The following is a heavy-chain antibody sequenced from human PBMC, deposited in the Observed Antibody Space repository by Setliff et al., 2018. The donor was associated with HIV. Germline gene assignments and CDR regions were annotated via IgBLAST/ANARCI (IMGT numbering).Heavy chain of an antibody. CDR3: ARGPAGRLVFLSY. CDR1: GGSISSGGYY. Sequence: SETLSLTCTVSGGSISSGGYYWSWIRQHPGKGLEWIGYIYYSGSTYYNPSLKSRVTISVDTSKNQFSLTLNSVAAADTAVYCCARGPAGRLVFLSYWGQGTLVTVSS. D-gene: IGHD6-6*01. CDR2: IYYSGST. V-gene: IGHV4-31*03. J-gene: IGHJ4*02.